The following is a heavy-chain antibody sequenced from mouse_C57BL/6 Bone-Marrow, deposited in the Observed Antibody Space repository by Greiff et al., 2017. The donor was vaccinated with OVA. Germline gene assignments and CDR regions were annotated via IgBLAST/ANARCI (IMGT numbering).Heavy chain of an antibody. CDR2: IRNKANGYST. V-gene: IGHV7-3*01. J-gene: IGHJ2*01. CDR1: GFTFTGYC. CDR3: ASDMAYYYSSSYLSYYFDY. D-gene: IGHD1-1*01. Sequence: EVMLVESGGGLVQPGGSLSLSCAASGFTFTGYCMSWVRQPPGKALEWLGFIRNKANGYSTEYSASVKGRFTISRANSQSILYLQMNALRAEDSATYYCASDMAYYYSSSYLSYYFDYWGQGTTLTVSS.